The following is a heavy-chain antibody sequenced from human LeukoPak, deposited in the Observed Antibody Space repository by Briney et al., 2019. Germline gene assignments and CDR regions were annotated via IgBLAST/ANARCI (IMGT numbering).Heavy chain of an antibody. CDR2: IHYCGST. V-gene: IGHV4-59*01. CDR3: ARGPRRNTGTTYCFGMDV. D-gene: IGHD1-7*01. J-gene: IGHJ6*02. CDR1: GGSNSSYY. Sequence: SETLSLTCTVSGGSNSSYYWSWLRQSPARGLEWIGYIHYCGSTNYNPSLKSRVTMSVDTSKNQFSLKLRSVTAANTAVYYCARGPRRNTGTTYCFGMDVWGQGTTVTVSS.